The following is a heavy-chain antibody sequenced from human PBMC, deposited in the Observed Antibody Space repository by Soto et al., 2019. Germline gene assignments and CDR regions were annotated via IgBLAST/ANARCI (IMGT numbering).Heavy chain of an antibody. Sequence: GEALNISCQGSGETLTRCWLSLVRQGPGKGLEWIGGIDPSDSYTNYSPSFQGHVTISADKSISTAYLQWSSLKASDTAMYYCARRGRYCSSTSCYTDYYYYYGMDVWGQGTTVTVSS. D-gene: IGHD2-2*02. V-gene: IGHV5-10-1*01. CDR2: IDPSDSYT. CDR3: ARRGRYCSSTSCYTDYYYYYGMDV. J-gene: IGHJ6*02. CDR1: GETLTRCW.